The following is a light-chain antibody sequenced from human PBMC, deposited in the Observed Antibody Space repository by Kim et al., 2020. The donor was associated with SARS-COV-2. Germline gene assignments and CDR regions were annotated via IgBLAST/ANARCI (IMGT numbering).Light chain of an antibody. J-gene: IGKJ1*01. Sequence: ASLGDRVSITCRASQRISSYSDWYQHKPEKAPKLLIYAASTLQSGVPSRCSGSGSGTDFTLTISCLQSEDFATYYCQQYYSYPRTFGQGTKVDI. CDR2: AAS. CDR1: QRISSY. V-gene: IGKV1-8*01. CDR3: QQYYSYPRT.